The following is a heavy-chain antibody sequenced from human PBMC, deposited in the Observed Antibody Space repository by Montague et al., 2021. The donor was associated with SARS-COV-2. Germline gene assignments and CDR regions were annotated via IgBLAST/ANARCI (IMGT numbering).Heavy chain of an antibody. CDR2: INHSGST. CDR1: GGSFSGYY. CDR3: ARGARQGYGFRLGSFDS. J-gene: IGHJ4*02. D-gene: IGHD3-10*01. Sequence: SETLSLTCAVYGGSFSGYYWNWIRQPPGKGLEWIGEINHSGSTNYNPSLKSRVTMSVDTSKNQFSLKLSSVTAADTAVYYCARGARQGYGFRLGSFDSWGQGAWSPSP. V-gene: IGHV4-34*01.